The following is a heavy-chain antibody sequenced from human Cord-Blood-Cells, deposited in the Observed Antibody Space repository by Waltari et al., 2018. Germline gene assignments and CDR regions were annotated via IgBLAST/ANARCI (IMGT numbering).Heavy chain of an antibody. J-gene: IGHJ3*02. D-gene: IGHD3-3*01. Sequence: QVQLVQSGAEVKKPGSSVKVSCKASGGTFSSYAISWVRQAPGQGVEWMGRIIPILGIANRAQKFQGRVTITADKSTSTAYMGLSSLRSEDTAVYYCASADTYYDFWSGYAFDIWGQGTMVTVSS. CDR2: IIPILGIA. CDR1: GGTFSSYA. V-gene: IGHV1-69*09. CDR3: ASADTYYDFWSGYAFDI.